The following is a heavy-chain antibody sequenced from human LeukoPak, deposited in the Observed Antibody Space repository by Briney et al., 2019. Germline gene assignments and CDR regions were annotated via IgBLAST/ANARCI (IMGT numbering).Heavy chain of an antibody. D-gene: IGHD3-10*01. V-gene: IGHV4-34*01. CDR2: INHSGST. Sequence: PSETLSLTCAVYGGSFSGYYWSWIRQPPGKGLEWIGEINHSGSTNYNPSLKSRVTISVDTSKNQFSLKLSSVTAADTTVYYCARGWMGFDWGQGTMVTVSS. CDR1: GGSFSGYY. CDR3: ARGWMGFD. J-gene: IGHJ3*01.